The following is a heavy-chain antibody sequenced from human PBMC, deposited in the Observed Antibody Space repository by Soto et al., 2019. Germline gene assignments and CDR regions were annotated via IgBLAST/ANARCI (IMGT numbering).Heavy chain of an antibody. J-gene: IGHJ4*02. CDR2: ISAHNGNT. D-gene: IGHD1-1*01. CDR3: ARGRYGDY. Sequence: QVHLVQSGAEVKKPGASVKVSCKASGYTFTSYGITWVRQAPGQGLEWMGWISAHNGNTDYAQKLQGRVIVSRDTSTSTAYMELRSLRSDDTAVYYCARGRYGDYWGQGALVTVSS. CDR1: GYTFTSYG. V-gene: IGHV1-18*01.